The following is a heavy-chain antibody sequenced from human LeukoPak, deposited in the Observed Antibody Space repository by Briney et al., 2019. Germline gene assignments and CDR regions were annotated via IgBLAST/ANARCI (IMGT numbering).Heavy chain of an antibody. CDR1: GFTFSSYW. CDR3: ARAGGHSSPAGS. D-gene: IGHD6-13*01. V-gene: IGHV3-74*01. J-gene: IGHJ5*02. Sequence: GGSLRLSCAASGFTFSSYWMHWVRQAPGKGLVWVSRISTDGSSTTYADSVKGRFTISRDNAKNTLYLQMNSLRAEDTAVYYCARAGGHSSPAGSWGQGTLVTVSS. CDR2: ISTDGSST.